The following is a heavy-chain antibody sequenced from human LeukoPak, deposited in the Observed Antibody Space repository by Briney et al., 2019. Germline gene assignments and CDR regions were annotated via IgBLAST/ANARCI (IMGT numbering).Heavy chain of an antibody. J-gene: IGHJ4*02. D-gene: IGHD1-26*01. CDR1: GFTFSSYA. V-gene: IGHV3-23*01. CDR2: ISGSGGST. CDR3: AKKWGVGTTTLDYFDY. Sequence: GGSLRLSCAASGFTFSSYAMSWVRQTPGKGLEWVSAISGSGGSTYYADSVKGRFTISRDNSKNTLYLQMNSLTDEDTAVYYCAKKWGVGTTTLDYFDYWGQGTLVTVSS.